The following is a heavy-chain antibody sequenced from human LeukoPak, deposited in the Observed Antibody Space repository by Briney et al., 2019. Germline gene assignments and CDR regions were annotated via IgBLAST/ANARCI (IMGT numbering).Heavy chain of an antibody. D-gene: IGHD3-22*01. Sequence: ASVKVSCKASGYTFTSYAVNWVRQAPGQGLEWMGGIIPIFGTANYAQRFQGRVTITADESTSTAYMELSSLRSEDTAVYYCARDSSGYTTFDYWGQGTLVTVSS. CDR2: IIPIFGTA. V-gene: IGHV1-69*13. J-gene: IGHJ4*02. CDR3: ARDSSGYTTFDY. CDR1: GYTFTSYA.